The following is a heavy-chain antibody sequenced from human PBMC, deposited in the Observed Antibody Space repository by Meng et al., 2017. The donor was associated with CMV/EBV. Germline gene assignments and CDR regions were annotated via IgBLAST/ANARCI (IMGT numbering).Heavy chain of an antibody. V-gene: IGHV3-30-3*02. J-gene: IGHJ4*02. Sequence: CCASGFPFRTYAMHWVRQAPGKGREWVAVISSDGNFQHYADSLKGRFTISRDNSKNTLYLQMNSLRAEDTAVYYCAKEWAPHEHFDYWGQGTLVTVSS. CDR2: ISSDGNFQ. CDR3: AKEWAPHEHFDY. CDR1: GFPFRTYA.